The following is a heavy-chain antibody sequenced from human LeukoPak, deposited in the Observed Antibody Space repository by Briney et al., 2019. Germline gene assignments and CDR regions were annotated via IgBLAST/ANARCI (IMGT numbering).Heavy chain of an antibody. CDR3: AREGWDDNYFDY. CDR1: GFTVSSNY. J-gene: IGHJ4*02. V-gene: IGHV3-74*01. D-gene: IGHD1-1*01. CDR2: SNTDGTST. Sequence: GGSLRLSCAASGFTVSSNYMSWVRQAPGKGLMWVSRSNTDGTSTNYADSVKGRFTISRDNSKNTLYLQMNSLRAEDTAVHYCAREGWDDNYFDYWGPGSLVSVSS.